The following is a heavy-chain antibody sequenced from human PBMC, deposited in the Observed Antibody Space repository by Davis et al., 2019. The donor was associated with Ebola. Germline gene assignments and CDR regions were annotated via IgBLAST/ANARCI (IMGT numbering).Heavy chain of an antibody. Sequence: MPSETLSLTCAVSGGSISSYYWSWIRQPPGKGLEWIGYIYYSGSTNYNPSLKSRVTISVDTSKNQFSLKLSSVTAADTAVYYCTTGHPYYDILTGYFMTSFDYWGQGTLVSVTS. J-gene: IGHJ4*02. CDR2: IYYSGST. CDR1: GGSISSYY. V-gene: IGHV4-59*01. CDR3: TTGHPYYDILTGYFMTSFDY. D-gene: IGHD3-9*01.